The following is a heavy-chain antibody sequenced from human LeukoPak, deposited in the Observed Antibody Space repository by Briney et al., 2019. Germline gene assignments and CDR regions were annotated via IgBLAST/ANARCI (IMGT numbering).Heavy chain of an antibody. D-gene: IGHD3-16*01. CDR1: GFTFDDYA. CDR3: AKDIGPRGQYYFDY. V-gene: IGHV3-9*03. J-gene: IGHJ4*02. CDR2: SSWNSGSI. Sequence: GRSLRLSCAASGFTFDDYAMHWVRQAPGKGLEWVSGSSWNSGSIGYADSVKGRFTISRDNAKNSLYLQMNSLRAEDMALYYCAKDIGPRGQYYFDYWGQGTLVTVSS.